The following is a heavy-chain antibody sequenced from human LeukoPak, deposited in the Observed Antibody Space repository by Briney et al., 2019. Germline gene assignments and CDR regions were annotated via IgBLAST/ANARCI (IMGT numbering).Heavy chain of an antibody. Sequence: PSETLSLTCTVSGGSISNYYWSWVRQPPGKGLGWIGFIYYSGSTNYNPSLKSRVTISVDTSKNQFSLKLSSVTAADTAVYYCARGYSSGLYFDYWGQGTLVTVSS. J-gene: IGHJ4*02. V-gene: IGHV4-59*01. CDR2: IYYSGST. CDR1: GGSISNYY. D-gene: IGHD6-19*01. CDR3: ARGYSSGLYFDY.